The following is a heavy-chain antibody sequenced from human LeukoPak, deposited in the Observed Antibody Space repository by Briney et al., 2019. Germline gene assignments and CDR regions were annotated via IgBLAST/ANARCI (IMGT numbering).Heavy chain of an antibody. J-gene: IGHJ4*02. Sequence: GGSLRLSCAASGFTFSSYSMNWVRQAPGKGLEWVSSISSSSSYIYYADSVKGRFTISRDNAKNSLYLQMNSLRAEDTAVYYCAREGDSSSSGLYSSGWYAVAGKRGYYFDYWGQGTLVTVSS. CDR2: ISSSSSYI. CDR1: GFTFSSYS. D-gene: IGHD6-13*01. V-gene: IGHV3-21*01. CDR3: AREGDSSSSGLYSSGWYAVAGKRGYYFDY.